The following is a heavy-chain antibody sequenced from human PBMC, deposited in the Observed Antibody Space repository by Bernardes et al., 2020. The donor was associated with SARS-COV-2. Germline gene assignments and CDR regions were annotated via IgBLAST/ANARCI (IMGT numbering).Heavy chain of an antibody. CDR1: GGSIDSGTYS. CDR2: IFHSGTT. Sequence: SETLSLTCAVSGGSIDSGTYSWNWIRQPPGKGLEWIGFIFHSGTTYYNPSLKSRVTISVDRSKTQFSLKLISVTAADTAVYYCAREGYYGSGSEGMDVWGQGTTVTVSS. D-gene: IGHD3-10*01. J-gene: IGHJ6*02. V-gene: IGHV4-30-2*01. CDR3: AREGYYGSGSEGMDV.